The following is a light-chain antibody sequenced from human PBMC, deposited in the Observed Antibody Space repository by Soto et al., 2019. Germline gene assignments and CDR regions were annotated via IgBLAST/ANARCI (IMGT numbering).Light chain of an antibody. CDR3: AAWDDSLNGPV. J-gene: IGLJ2*01. CDR2: DTN. Sequence: QSVLTQPPSASGTPGPTVTISCSGSSSNIGLNDVHWYRQLSGTAPQILIYDTNQQATGVPDRFSGSRSGTSASLAIHGLQSEDEADYHCAAWDDSLNGPVFGGGTKLPVL. V-gene: IGLV1-44*01. CDR1: SSNIGLND.